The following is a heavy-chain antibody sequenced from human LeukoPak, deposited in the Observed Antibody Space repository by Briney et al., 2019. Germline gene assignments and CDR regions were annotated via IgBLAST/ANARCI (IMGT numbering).Heavy chain of an antibody. CDR1: GGSISSGDYY. CDR3: ARHSVEMATPGWDY. CDR2: ISYSGST. D-gene: IGHD5-24*01. J-gene: IGHJ4*02. V-gene: IGHV4-30-4*01. Sequence: SETLSLTCTVSGGSISSGDYYWSWIRQPPGKGLEWIGYISYSGSTNYNPSLKSRVTISVDTSKNQFSLKLSSVTAADTAVYYCARHSVEMATPGWDYWGQGTLVTVSS.